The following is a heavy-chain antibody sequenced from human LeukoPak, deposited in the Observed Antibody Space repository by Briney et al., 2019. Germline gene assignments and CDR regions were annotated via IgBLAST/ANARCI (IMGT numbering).Heavy chain of an antibody. CDR3: ARDGSSYFPDPFDY. D-gene: IGHD2-15*01. Sequence: SVKVSYKASGCTFSIYAISWVRQAPGQGLECMGRIIPILGIANYAHKFQGRVTITADKSTSTAYMELSSLTSEEPAVYYCARDGSSYFPDPFDYWGQGTLVTVSS. CDR1: GCTFSIYA. V-gene: IGHV1-69*04. CDR2: IIPILGIA. J-gene: IGHJ4*02.